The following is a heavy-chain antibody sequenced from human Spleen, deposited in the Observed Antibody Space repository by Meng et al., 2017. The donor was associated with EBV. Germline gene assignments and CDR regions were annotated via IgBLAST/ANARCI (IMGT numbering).Heavy chain of an antibody. D-gene: IGHD3-10*01. CDR3: ASESGRGYTPDY. V-gene: IGHV1-69*01. CDR2: LIPYFGAA. CDR1: GITFSHSA. Sequence: QVQVVQSGAEGKRPGSSVKVSCKTSGITFSHSAVSWVRQAPGQGLEWLGGLIPYFGAANYAPKFEGRVTIIADDSTRTHYLELTSLRSDDSGMYYCASESGRGYTPDYWGQGTLVTVSS. J-gene: IGHJ4*02.